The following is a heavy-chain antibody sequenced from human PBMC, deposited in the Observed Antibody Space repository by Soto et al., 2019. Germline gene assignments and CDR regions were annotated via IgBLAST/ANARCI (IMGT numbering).Heavy chain of an antibody. J-gene: IGHJ5*02. Sequence: SETLSLTCTVSGGSISSYYWSWIRQPPGKGLEWIVYIYYSGSTNYNPSLKSRVTISVDTSKNQFSLKLSSVTAADTAVYYCARVMVRGVSNWFDPWGQGTLVTVSS. CDR1: GGSISSYY. D-gene: IGHD3-10*01. CDR3: ARVMVRGVSNWFDP. V-gene: IGHV4-59*08. CDR2: IYYSGST.